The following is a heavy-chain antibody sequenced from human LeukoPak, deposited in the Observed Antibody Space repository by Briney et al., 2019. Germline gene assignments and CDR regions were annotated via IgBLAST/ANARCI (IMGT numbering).Heavy chain of an antibody. CDR2: ITGDGGST. Sequence: GGTLRLSCAASGFTFHDYAIQWVRQPPGKGREWVSLITGDGGSTYYADSVKGRFTISRDNSKNSLYLQMNSLRTEDTALYYCAKEHLFRDTAIDYWGQGTLVTVSS. J-gene: IGHJ4*02. D-gene: IGHD5-18*01. CDR1: GFTFHDYA. CDR3: AKEHLFRDTAIDY. V-gene: IGHV3-43*02.